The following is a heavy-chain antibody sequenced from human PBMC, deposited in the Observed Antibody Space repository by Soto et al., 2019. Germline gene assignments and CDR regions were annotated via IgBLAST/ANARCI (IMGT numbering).Heavy chain of an antibody. Sequence: PSETLSLTCTVSGGSSSSYYWSWIRQTPGKGLEWIGYIYYSGSTNYNPSLKSRVTISVDTSKNQFSLKLSSVTAADTAVYYCARARLGYCSGGSCYSLHYYYGMDVWGQGTTVTVSS. CDR1: GGSSSSYY. J-gene: IGHJ6*02. V-gene: IGHV4-59*08. D-gene: IGHD2-15*01. CDR2: IYYSGST. CDR3: ARARLGYCSGGSCYSLHYYYGMDV.